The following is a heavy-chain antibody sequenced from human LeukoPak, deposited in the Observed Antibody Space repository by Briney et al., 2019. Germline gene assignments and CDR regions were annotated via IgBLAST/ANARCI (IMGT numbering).Heavy chain of an antibody. CDR1: GFTVSSNY. CDR3: AKDHDRAAAGTSDY. CDR2: IYSGGST. V-gene: IGHV3-53*01. Sequence: PGGSLRLSCAASGFTVSSNYMSWVRQAPGKGLEWVSVIYSGGSTYYADSVKGRFTISRDNSKNTLYLQMNSLRAEDTAVYYCAKDHDRAAAGTSDYWGQGTLVTVSS. J-gene: IGHJ4*02. D-gene: IGHD6-13*01.